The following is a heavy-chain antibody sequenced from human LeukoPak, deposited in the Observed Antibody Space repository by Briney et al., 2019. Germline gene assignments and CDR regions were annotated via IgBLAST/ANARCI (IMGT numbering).Heavy chain of an antibody. V-gene: IGHV3-20*04. D-gene: IGHD3-22*01. J-gene: IGHJ6*03. CDR2: INWNGGST. Sequence: GGSLRLSCAASGFTSDDYGMSWVRQAPGKGLEWLSGINWNGGSTGYADSVKGRFTISRDNAKSSLYLQMNSLRAEDTALYYCARGCNYYDSSGYGPNYYYYYMDVWGKGTTVTVSS. CDR3: ARGCNYYDSSGYGPNYYYYYMDV. CDR1: GFTSDDYG.